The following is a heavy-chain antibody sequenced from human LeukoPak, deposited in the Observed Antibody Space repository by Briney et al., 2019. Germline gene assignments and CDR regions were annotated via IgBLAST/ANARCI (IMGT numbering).Heavy chain of an antibody. CDR2: VLYDGSNE. CDR3: AKDGGGTDFDY. CDR1: GFTFSSYG. V-gene: IGHV3-30*18. Sequence: GGSLRLSCAASGFTFSSYGMHWVRQAPGKGLEWVAFVLYDGSNEYYADSVKGRFTISRDNSKNTLYLQMNSLRAEDTAVYYRAKDGGGTDFDYWGQGTLVTVSS. J-gene: IGHJ4*02. D-gene: IGHD1-26*01.